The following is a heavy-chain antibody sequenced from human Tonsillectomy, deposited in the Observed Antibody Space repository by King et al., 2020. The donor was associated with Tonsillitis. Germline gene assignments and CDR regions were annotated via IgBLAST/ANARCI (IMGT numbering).Heavy chain of an antibody. CDR1: GFTFSSYW. J-gene: IGHJ6*03. V-gene: IGHV3-74*01. CDR3: ARATVTTAPYHYYYYYMDV. CDR2: INTDGSTT. Sequence: VQLVESGGGLVQPGGSLRLSCAASGFTFSSYWMQWVRQAPGKGLVWVSRINTDGSTTSYADSVKGRFTISRDNAKNTLYLQINSLRAEDTAVYYCARATVTTAPYHYYYYYMDVWGKGTTVTVSS. D-gene: IGHD4-17*01.